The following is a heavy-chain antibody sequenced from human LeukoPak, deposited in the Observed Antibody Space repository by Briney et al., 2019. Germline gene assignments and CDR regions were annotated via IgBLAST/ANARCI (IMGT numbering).Heavy chain of an antibody. V-gene: IGHV4-34*01. D-gene: IGHD2-21*02. CDR2: INHSGST. CDR3: ARVTDPRYNWFYS. Sequence: SETLSLTCAVYGGSFSGYYWSWIRQPPGKGLEWIGEINHSGSTNYNPSLKSRVTISVDTSKNQFSLKLSSVTAADTAVYYCARVTDPRYNWFYSWGQGTLVTVSS. J-gene: IGHJ5*01. CDR1: GGSFSGYY.